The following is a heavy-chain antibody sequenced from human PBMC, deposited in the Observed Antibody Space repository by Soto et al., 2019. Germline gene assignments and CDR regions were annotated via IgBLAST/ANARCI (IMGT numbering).Heavy chain of an antibody. CDR3: ARVPRYCISTPCKTNWFDP. CDR2: ISAYNGNT. D-gene: IGHD2-2*01. CDR1: GYTFTSYG. Sequence: QVQLVQSGAEVKKPGASVKVSCKASGYTFTSYGISWVRQAPGQGLEWMGWISAYNGNTNYAQKLQGRVTMTTDTSTSTAYMELRSLRSDDTAVYYCARVPRYCISTPCKTNWFDPWGQGTLVTVSS. V-gene: IGHV1-18*01. J-gene: IGHJ5*02.